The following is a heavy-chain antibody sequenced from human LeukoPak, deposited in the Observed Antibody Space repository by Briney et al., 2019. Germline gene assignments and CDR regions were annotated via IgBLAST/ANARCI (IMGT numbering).Heavy chain of an antibody. CDR2: INHSGST. CDR3: ARGRLGMATKRKFYFDY. D-gene: IGHD5-24*01. V-gene: IGHV4-34*01. CDR1: GGSFSGYY. J-gene: IGHJ4*02. Sequence: SETLSITCAVYGGSFSGYYWSWIRQPPGKGLEWIGEINHSGSTNYNPSLKSRVTISVDTSKNQFSLKLSSVTAADTAVYYCARGRLGMATKRKFYFDYWGQGTLVTVSS.